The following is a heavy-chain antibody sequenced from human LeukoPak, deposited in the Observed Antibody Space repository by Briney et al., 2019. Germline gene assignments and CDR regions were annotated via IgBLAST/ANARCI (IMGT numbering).Heavy chain of an antibody. Sequence: SETLSLTCAVYGGSFSGYYWSWIRQPPGKGLEWIGEINHSGSTNYNPSLKSRVTISVVTSKNQFSLKLSSVTAADTAVYYCARGDYGSGSFLDPWGQGTLVTVSS. CDR2: INHSGST. J-gene: IGHJ5*02. CDR1: GGSFSGYY. V-gene: IGHV4-34*01. D-gene: IGHD3-10*01. CDR3: ARGDYGSGSFLDP.